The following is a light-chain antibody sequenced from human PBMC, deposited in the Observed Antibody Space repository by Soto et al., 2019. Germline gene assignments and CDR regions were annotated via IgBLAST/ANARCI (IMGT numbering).Light chain of an antibody. J-gene: IGKJ1*01. Sequence: EIVMTQSPATLSVSPGERATLSCRTSQSVSNNYLAWYQQKPGQAPRLLIYGASSRATGFPARFSGSGSGTDFTLTISSLQSEDFAVYYCQQYDKWPWTFGQGTKVDIK. CDR1: QSVSNN. V-gene: IGKV3-15*01. CDR3: QQYDKWPWT. CDR2: GAS.